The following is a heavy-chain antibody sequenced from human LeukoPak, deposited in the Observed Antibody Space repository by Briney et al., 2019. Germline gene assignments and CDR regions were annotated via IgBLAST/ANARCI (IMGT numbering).Heavy chain of an antibody. CDR2: IYPGDSDT. CDR1: GYIFTTYW. J-gene: IGHJ5*02. D-gene: IGHD2-2*01. CDR3: ARHDQQLRRFDP. Sequence: GESLKISCQGSGYIFTTYWIAWVRQMPGKGLEWMGIIYPGDSDTRYSPSFQGQVTISADKSISTAYLQWNSLKASDTAMYYCARHDQQLRRFDPWGQGTLVTVSS. V-gene: IGHV5-51*01.